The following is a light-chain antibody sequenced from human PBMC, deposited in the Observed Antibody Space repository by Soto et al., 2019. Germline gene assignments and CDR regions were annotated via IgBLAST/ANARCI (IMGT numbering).Light chain of an antibody. J-gene: IGKJ1*01. CDR1: QSVSSSY. V-gene: IGKV3-20*01. CDR2: GAS. Sequence: EIVLTQSPGTLSLSPGERATLSCRASQSVSSSYLAWYQQKPGQAPRLLIYGASTRATGSPARFSGSGSGTEFTLTISRLEPEDFTVYYCHHYETFGQGTKVDIK. CDR3: HHYET.